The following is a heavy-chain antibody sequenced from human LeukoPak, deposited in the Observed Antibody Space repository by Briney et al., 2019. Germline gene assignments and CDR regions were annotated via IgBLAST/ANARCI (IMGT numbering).Heavy chain of an antibody. D-gene: IGHD6-6*01. Sequence: GGSLRLSCAASGFTVSSNYMSWVRQAPGKGLEWVSVIYSGGSTYYADSVKGRFTISRDNSKNTLYLQMNSLRAEDTAVYYCARGNGEYSSPENWFDPWGQGTLVTVPS. V-gene: IGHV3-53*01. J-gene: IGHJ5*02. CDR1: GFTVSSNY. CDR3: ARGNGEYSSPENWFDP. CDR2: IYSGGST.